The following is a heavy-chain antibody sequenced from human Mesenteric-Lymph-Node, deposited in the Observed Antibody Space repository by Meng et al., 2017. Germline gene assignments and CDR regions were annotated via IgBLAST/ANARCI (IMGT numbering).Heavy chain of an antibody. V-gene: IGHV3-74*01. CDR1: GFTFSSYW. CDR2: INSDGSST. CDR3: AREGYHSSGWTYFYYGMDV. Sequence: GESLKISCAASGFTFSSYWMHWVRQAPGKGPVWVSRINSDGSSTTYADSVKGRFTISRDNAKNTLYLQMNSLRAEDTAVYYCAREGYHSSGWTYFYYGMDVWGQGTTVTVSS. D-gene: IGHD6-19*01. J-gene: IGHJ6*02.